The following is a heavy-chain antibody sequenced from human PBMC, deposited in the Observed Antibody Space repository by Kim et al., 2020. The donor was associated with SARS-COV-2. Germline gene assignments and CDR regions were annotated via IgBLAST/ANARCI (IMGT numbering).Heavy chain of an antibody. Sequence: GGSLRLSCAASGFTFSSYSMNWVRQAPGKGLEWVSSISSSSSYIYYADSVKGRFTISRDNAKNSLYLQMNSLRAEDTAVYYCARDGMPLGYDYGSGSHRPPYYFDYWGQGTLVTVSS. CDR3: ARDGMPLGYDYGSGSHRPPYYFDY. D-gene: IGHD3-10*01. J-gene: IGHJ4*02. V-gene: IGHV3-21*01. CDR1: GFTFSSYS. CDR2: ISSSSSYI.